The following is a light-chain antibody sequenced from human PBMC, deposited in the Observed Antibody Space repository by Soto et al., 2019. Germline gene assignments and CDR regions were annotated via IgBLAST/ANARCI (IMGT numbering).Light chain of an antibody. CDR3: QVWDRSNNHVL. CDR1: DIGSKT. V-gene: IGLV3-21*02. J-gene: IGLJ3*02. CDR2: DDR. Sequence: SYELTQPPSVSVAPGQTAMITCGGNDIGSKTVHWYQQRPGQAPMLVVYDDRDRPSGIHERISGSNSGSTATLTISRVEAGDDADYYCQVWDRSNNHVLFGGGTKVTVL.